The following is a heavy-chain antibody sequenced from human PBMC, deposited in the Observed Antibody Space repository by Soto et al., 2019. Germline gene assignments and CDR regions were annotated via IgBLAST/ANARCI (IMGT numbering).Heavy chain of an antibody. J-gene: IGHJ4*02. Sequence: GGSLRLSCAASGFTFSSYAMHWVRQAPGKGLEWVAVISYDGSNKYYADSEKGRFTISRDNSKNTLYLQMNSLRAEDTAVYYCARDIGGYCSSTSCYNSCCPDYWGQGTLVTVSS. CDR2: ISYDGSNK. D-gene: IGHD2-2*02. V-gene: IGHV3-30-3*01. CDR1: GFTFSSYA. CDR3: ARDIGGYCSSTSCYNSCCPDY.